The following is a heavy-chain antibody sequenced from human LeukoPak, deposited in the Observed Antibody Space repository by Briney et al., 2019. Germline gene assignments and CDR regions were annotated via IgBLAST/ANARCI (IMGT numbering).Heavy chain of an antibody. J-gene: IGHJ4*02. CDR2: IYHSGST. Sequence: TSETLSLTCTGSAGSSRSGGYYWSWIRQPPGKGLEWIGYIYHSGSTYYNPSLKSRVTISVDTSKNQFSLKLSSVTAADTAVYYCASGYSGYSSGWYEVYWGQGTLVTVSS. D-gene: IGHD6-19*01. CDR1: AGSSRSGGYY. CDR3: ASGYSGYSSGWYEVY. V-gene: IGHV4-30-2*01.